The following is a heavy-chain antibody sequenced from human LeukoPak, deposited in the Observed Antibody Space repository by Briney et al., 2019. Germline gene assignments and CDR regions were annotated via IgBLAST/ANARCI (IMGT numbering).Heavy chain of an antibody. Sequence: GGSLRLSCGASGFTFSSYWMSWVRQAPGKGLEWLANIKQDGSEKYYVDSVKGRFTISRDNAKNSLYLQMNSLRAEDTAVYYCARDSYGDYVLGAFDIWGQGTMVTVSS. CDR1: GFTFSSYW. J-gene: IGHJ3*02. CDR2: IKQDGSEK. D-gene: IGHD4-17*01. V-gene: IGHV3-7*01. CDR3: ARDSYGDYVLGAFDI.